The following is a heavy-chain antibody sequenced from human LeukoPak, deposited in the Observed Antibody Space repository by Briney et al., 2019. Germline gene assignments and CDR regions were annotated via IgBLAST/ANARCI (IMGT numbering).Heavy chain of an antibody. J-gene: IGHJ4*02. CDR1: GFTFSSYW. Sequence: GGSLRLSCAASGFTFSSYWMHWVRQAPGKGLVWVSRINTDGSSTSYADSVKGRFTISRDNAKNTLYPQMNSLRAEDTAVYYCARVSSSSWWALDYWGQGTLVTVSS. D-gene: IGHD6-13*01. V-gene: IGHV3-74*01. CDR3: ARVSSSSWWALDY. CDR2: INTDGSST.